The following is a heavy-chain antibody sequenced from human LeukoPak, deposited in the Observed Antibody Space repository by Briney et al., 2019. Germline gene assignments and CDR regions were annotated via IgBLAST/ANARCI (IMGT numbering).Heavy chain of an antibody. CDR3: AKGSGWYRGYFDY. CDR1: GFTFSSYG. V-gene: IGHV3-30*18. Sequence: GSLRLSCAASGFTFSSYGMHWVRQAPGKGLEWVAVISYDGSNKYYADSVKGRFTISRDNSKNTLYLQMSSLRAEDTAVYYCAKGSGWYRGYFDYWGQGTLVTVSS. J-gene: IGHJ4*02. CDR2: ISYDGSNK. D-gene: IGHD6-19*01.